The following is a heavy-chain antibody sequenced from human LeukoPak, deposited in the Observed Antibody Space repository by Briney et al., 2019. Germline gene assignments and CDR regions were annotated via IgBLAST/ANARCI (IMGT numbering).Heavy chain of an antibody. J-gene: IGHJ3*02. CDR3: ARATYYYDTSTSSGASDI. CDR1: GFTFSSYG. CDR2: ISYDGSNK. D-gene: IGHD3-22*01. Sequence: GGSLRLSCAASGFTFSSYGMHWVRQAPGKGLEWVAVISYDGSNKYYADSVKGRFTISRDNSKNTLYLQMNSLRDEDTAVYYCARATYYYDTSTSSGASDIWGQGTMVIVSS. V-gene: IGHV3-30*03.